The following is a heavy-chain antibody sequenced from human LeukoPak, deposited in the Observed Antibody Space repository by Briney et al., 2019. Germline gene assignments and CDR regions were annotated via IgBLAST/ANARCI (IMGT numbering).Heavy chain of an antibody. D-gene: IGHD6-13*01. CDR1: GFTFTSSA. Sequence: SVKVSCKASGFTFTSSAMQWVRQARGQRLEWIGWIVVGSGNTNYAQKFQGRVTMTRDTSTSTVYMELSSLRSEDTAVYYCARAPPEQQLDYWGQGTLVTVSS. J-gene: IGHJ4*02. V-gene: IGHV1-58*02. CDR3: ARAPPEQQLDY. CDR2: IVVGSGNT.